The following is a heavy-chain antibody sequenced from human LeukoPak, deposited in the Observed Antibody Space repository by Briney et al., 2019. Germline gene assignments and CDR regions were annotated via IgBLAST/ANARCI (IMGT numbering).Heavy chain of an antibody. J-gene: IGHJ4*02. V-gene: IGHV4-34*01. CDR3: ARDKGYGDYGIAY. CDR2: INHSGST. CDR1: GGSFSGYY. D-gene: IGHD4-17*01. Sequence: SETLSLTCAVYGGSFSGYYWSWIRQPPGKGLEWIGEINHSGSTNYNPSLKSRVTISVDTSKNQFSLKLSSVTAADTAVYYCARDKGYGDYGIAYWGQGTLVTVSS.